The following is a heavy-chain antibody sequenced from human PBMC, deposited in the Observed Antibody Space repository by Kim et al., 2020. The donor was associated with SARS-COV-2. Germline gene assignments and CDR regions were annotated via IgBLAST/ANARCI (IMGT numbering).Heavy chain of an antibody. D-gene: IGHD6-6*01. Sequence: SETLSLTCAVSGGSISSGGYSWSWIRQPPGKGLEWIGYIYHSGSTYYNPSLKSRVTISVDRSKNQFSLKLSSVTAADTAVYYCARDRGGGSSSYFDYWGQGTLVTVSS. CDR2: IYHSGST. V-gene: IGHV4-30-2*01. CDR1: GGSISSGGYS. J-gene: IGHJ4*02. CDR3: ARDRGGGSSSYFDY.